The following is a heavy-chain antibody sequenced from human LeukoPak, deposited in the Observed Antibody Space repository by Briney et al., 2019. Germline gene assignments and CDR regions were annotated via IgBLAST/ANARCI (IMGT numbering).Heavy chain of an antibody. V-gene: IGHV5-51*01. CDR3: ARLSGAIAARPNWFDP. CDR2: IYPGDSDT. D-gene: IGHD6-6*01. J-gene: IGHJ5*02. CDR1: GYSFTSYW. Sequence: GESLKISCKGSGYSFTSYWIGWVRQMPGKGLEWMGTIYPGDSDTRYSPSFQGQVTISADKSISTAYLQWSSLKASDTAMYYCARLSGAIAARPNWFDPWGQGTLVTVSS.